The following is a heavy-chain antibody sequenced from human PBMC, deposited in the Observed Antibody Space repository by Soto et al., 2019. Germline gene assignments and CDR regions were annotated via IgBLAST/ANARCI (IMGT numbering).Heavy chain of an antibody. CDR3: AHKDDYGATHEFDY. J-gene: IGHJ4*02. D-gene: IGHD4-17*01. Sequence: QITLKESGPTLVKPTQTLTLTCTFSGFSLSTSGVGVGWIRQPPGKALEWLALIYWDDDKRYSPSLKSRLRITKDTSKNQVVLTMTNMDPVDTATYYCAHKDDYGATHEFDYWGQGTLVTVSS. CDR1: GFSLSTSGVG. V-gene: IGHV2-5*02. CDR2: IYWDDDK.